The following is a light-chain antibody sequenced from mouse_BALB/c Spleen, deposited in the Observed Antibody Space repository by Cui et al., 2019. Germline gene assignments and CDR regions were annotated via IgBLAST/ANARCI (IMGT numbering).Light chain of an antibody. Sequence: DVVMTQTPFTFSVTIGQPASISCNSTQSLLDIDAKTYLNWLLQRPGQSPKRLIYLVSKLDSGVPDRFTGSGSGTDFTLKISRVEAEDLGVYYCWQGTHFPQTFGGGTKLEIK. V-gene: IGKV1-135*01. CDR3: WQGTHFPQT. CDR1: QSLLDIDAKTY. CDR2: LVS. J-gene: IGKJ1*01.